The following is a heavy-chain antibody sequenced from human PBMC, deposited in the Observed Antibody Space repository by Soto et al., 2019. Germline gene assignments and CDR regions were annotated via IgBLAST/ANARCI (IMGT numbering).Heavy chain of an antibody. Sequence: SETLSLTCAVSGYSISSGYYWGWIRQPPGKGLEWIGSIYHSGSTYYNPSLKSRVTISVDTSKNQFSLKLSSVTAADTAAYYCARVGAYCSGGSCSDSGFDYWAQGTLVTVSS. J-gene: IGHJ4*01. D-gene: IGHD2-15*01. CDR2: IYHSGST. CDR1: GYSISSGYY. V-gene: IGHV4-38-2*01. CDR3: ARVGAYCSGGSCSDSGFDY.